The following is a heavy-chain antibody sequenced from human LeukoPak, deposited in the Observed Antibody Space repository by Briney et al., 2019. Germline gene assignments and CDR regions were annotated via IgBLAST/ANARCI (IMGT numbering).Heavy chain of an antibody. CDR3: ARDTLRYFDWLSTPYYYYYMDV. CDR1: GGSISSYY. V-gene: IGHV4-4*07. CDR2: IYTSGST. D-gene: IGHD3-9*01. Sequence: SETLSLTCTVSGGSISSYYWSWIRQPAGKGLEWIGRIYTSGSTNYNPSLKSRVTMSVDTSKNQFSLKLSSVTAADTAEYYCARDTLRYFDWLSTPYYYYYMDVWGKGTTVTVSS. J-gene: IGHJ6*03.